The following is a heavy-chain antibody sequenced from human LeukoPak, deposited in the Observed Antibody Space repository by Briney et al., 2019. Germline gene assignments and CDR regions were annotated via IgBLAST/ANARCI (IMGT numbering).Heavy chain of an antibody. Sequence: GGSLRLSCAASGFTFSSYGMHWVRQAPGKGLEWVAFIRYDGRNKYYADSVKGRFTISRDNSKNTLYLQMNSLRAEDTAVYYCARAPYYYDSSGYYLGGAFDIWGQGTMVTVSS. V-gene: IGHV3-30*02. CDR3: ARAPYYYDSSGYYLGGAFDI. D-gene: IGHD3-22*01. CDR1: GFTFSSYG. CDR2: IRYDGRNK. J-gene: IGHJ3*02.